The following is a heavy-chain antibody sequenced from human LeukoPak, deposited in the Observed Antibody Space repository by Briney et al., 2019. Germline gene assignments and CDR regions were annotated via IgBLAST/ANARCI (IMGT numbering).Heavy chain of an antibody. D-gene: IGHD3/OR15-3a*01. CDR1: GVTFNTYW. Sequence: PSGTLRLSCAAYGVTFNTYWRHWDRQAPGKGLVWLARVHREETTTAYADSVKGRFTISRDNAKNTLYLQMTNLRAEDTAVYYCARDSDWILFDYWGRGTLVTVSS. V-gene: IGHV3-74*03. CDR2: VHREETTT. CDR3: ARDSDWILFDY. J-gene: IGHJ4*02.